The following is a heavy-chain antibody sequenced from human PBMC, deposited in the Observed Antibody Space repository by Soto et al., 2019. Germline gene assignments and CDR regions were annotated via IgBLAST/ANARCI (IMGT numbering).Heavy chain of an antibody. CDR3: AREGGRSSSSL. D-gene: IGHD6-6*01. CDR1: GGSISSYY. Sequence: SETLSLTCTVSGGSISSYYWSWIRQPPGKGLEWIGYIYYSGSTNYNPSLKSRVTISVDTSKNQFSLKLSSVTAADTAVYYCAREGGRSSSSLWGQEPWSPSPQ. CDR2: IYYSGST. V-gene: IGHV4-59*01. J-gene: IGHJ4*01.